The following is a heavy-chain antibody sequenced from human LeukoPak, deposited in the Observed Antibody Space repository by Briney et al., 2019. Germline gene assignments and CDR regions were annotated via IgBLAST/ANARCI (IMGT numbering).Heavy chain of an antibody. V-gene: IGHV3-23*01. CDR3: AKFLFSYFDP. J-gene: IGHJ5*02. D-gene: IGHD3-10*01. CDR1: GFTVSSNY. Sequence: GGSLRLSCAASGFTVSSNYMSWVRQAPGKGLEWVSAISGSGGSTYYADSVKGRFTISRDNSKNTLYLQMNSLRAEDTAVYYCAKFLFSYFDPWGQGTLVTVSS. CDR2: ISGSGGST.